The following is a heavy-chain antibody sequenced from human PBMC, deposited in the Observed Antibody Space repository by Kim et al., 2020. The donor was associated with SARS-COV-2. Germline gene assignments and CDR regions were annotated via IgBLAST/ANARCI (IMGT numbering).Heavy chain of an antibody. Sequence: RYNADSVKGRFTISKDNAKNSLYLQMNSLRAEDTAVYYCARGVDQTQRGYWGQGTLVTVSS. J-gene: IGHJ4*02. CDR3: ARGVDQTQRGY. V-gene: IGHV3-21*01. CDR2: R. D-gene: IGHD2-15*01.